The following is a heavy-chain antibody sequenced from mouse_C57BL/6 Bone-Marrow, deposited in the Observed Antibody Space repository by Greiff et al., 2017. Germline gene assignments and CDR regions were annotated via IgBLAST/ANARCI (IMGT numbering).Heavy chain of an antibody. J-gene: IGHJ3*01. D-gene: IGHD1-1*01. CDR3: ARSPYYYGSSYGWFAY. CDR2: IYPGSGST. V-gene: IGHV1-55*01. CDR1: GYTFTSYW. Sequence: QVQLQQPGAELVKPGASVKMSCKASGYTFTSYWITWVKQRPGQGLEWIGDIYPGSGSTNYNEKFKSKATLTVDTSSSTAYMQLSSLTSEDSAVXYCARSPYYYGSSYGWFAYWGQGTLVTVSA.